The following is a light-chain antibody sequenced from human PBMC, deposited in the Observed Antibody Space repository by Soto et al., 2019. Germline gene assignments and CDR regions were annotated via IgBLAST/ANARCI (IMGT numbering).Light chain of an antibody. CDR3: ETWDTNAWV. J-gene: IGLJ3*02. Sequence: QSVLAQSSSASASLGSSVKLTCSLSSGHRSYSIAWHQHQPGKAPRYLMKLEGSGTYNRGSGVPDRFSGSSSGADRYLTISNLQFEDEADYYCETWDTNAWVFGRGTKLTVL. CDR2: LEGSGTY. CDR1: SGHRSYS. V-gene: IGLV4-60*02.